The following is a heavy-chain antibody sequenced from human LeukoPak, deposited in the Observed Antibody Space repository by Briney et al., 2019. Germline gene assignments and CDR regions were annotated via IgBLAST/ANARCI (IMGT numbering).Heavy chain of an antibody. V-gene: IGHV3-23*01. J-gene: IGHJ4*02. Sequence: GGSLRLSCAASGFTFTNYAVSWVRQAPEKGLDWVSVISGSAHKIRYADSVKGRFTISRDNSENIVYLQMNNLRVEDTAVYYCAGRPTGYSSGYIHWGQGTLVTVSS. CDR3: AGRPTGYSSGYIH. D-gene: IGHD5-18*01. CDR1: GFTFTNYA. CDR2: ISGSAHKI.